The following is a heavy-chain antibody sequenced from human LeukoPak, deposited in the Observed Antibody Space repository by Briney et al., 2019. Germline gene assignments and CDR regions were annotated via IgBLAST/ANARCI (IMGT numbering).Heavy chain of an antibody. CDR1: GFTFSTYW. V-gene: IGHV3-23*01. CDR2: ISGSGGST. J-gene: IGHJ5*02. D-gene: IGHD6-13*01. Sequence: PGGSLRLSCAASGFTFSTYWMSWVRQAPGKGLEWVSAISGSGGSTYYADSVKGRFTISRDNSKNTLYLQINSLRAEDTAVYYCAKVLSRIAAAGTSPDSPWGQGTLVTVSS. CDR3: AKVLSRIAAAGTSPDSP.